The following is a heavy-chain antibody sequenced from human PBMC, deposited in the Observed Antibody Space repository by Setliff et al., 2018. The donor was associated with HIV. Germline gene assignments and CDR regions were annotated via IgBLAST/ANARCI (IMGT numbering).Heavy chain of an antibody. J-gene: IGHJ4*02. CDR2: IIPILGPA. Sequence: SVKVSCKASGGTFSSYAISWVRQAPGQGLEWMGGIIPILGPANYAQKFQGRVTITAGEYTTTSYMELRNLRSEDTAIYYCARGLGNFLPDLIGYFDYWGQGTLVTVSS. CDR1: GGTFSSYA. V-gene: IGHV1-69*13. D-gene: IGHD3-9*01. CDR3: ARGLGNFLPDLIGYFDY.